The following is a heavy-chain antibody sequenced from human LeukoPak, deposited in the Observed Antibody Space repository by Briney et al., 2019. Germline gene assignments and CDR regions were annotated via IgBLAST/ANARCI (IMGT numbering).Heavy chain of an antibody. CDR1: GFNFSSYE. CDR3: ASYSKGEYSSSFGYYGMDV. V-gene: IGHV3-48*03. CDR2: ISSSGSTI. Sequence: PGGSLRLSCAASGFNFSSYEMNWVRQAPGKGLEWVSYISSSGSTIYYADSVKGRFTISRDNAKNSLYLQMNSLRAEDTAVYYCASYSKGEYSSSFGYYGMDVWGQGTTVTVSS. J-gene: IGHJ6*02. D-gene: IGHD6-6*01.